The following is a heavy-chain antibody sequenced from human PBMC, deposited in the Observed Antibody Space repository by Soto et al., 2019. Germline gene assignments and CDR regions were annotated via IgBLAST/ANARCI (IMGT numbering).Heavy chain of an antibody. CDR1: GYSFTSYW. J-gene: IGHJ4*02. CDR3: ARPPNYYDSSGYYYY. V-gene: IGHV5-10-1*01. D-gene: IGHD3-22*01. Sequence: PGESLKISCKGSGYSFTSYWISWVRQMPGKGLEWMGRIDPSDSYTNYSPSFQGHVTISADKSISTAYLQWSSLKASDTAMYYCARPPNYYDSSGYYYYWGQGILVTVSS. CDR2: IDPSDSYT.